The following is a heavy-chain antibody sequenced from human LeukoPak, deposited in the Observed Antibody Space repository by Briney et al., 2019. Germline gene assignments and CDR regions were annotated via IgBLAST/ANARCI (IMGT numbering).Heavy chain of an antibody. CDR2: TRYDESKT. J-gene: IGHJ4*02. D-gene: IGHD1-26*01. Sequence: PGRSLRLSCAASGFTFSSYGMHWVRQTPGKGLDWVAFTRYDESKTFYGDSVRGRFTISRDNSKNTLYLQMNSLTTDDSAVYYCAKARYSGSPALDFWGQGTLVTVSS. V-gene: IGHV3-30*02. CDR3: AKARYSGSPALDF. CDR1: GFTFSSYG.